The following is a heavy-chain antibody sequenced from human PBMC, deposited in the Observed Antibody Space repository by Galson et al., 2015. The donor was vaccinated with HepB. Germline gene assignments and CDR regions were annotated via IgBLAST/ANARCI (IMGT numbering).Heavy chain of an antibody. J-gene: IGHJ3*02. D-gene: IGHD5-18*01. CDR1: GFTFSSYW. CDR3: ARGYSYGGDAFDI. CDR2: IKQDGSEK. Sequence: SLRLSCAASGFTFSSYWMSWVRQAPGKGLEWVANIKQDGSEKYYVDSVKGRFTISRDNAKNSLYLQMNSLRAEDTAVYYCARGYSYGGDAFDIWGQGTMVTVSS. V-gene: IGHV3-7*01.